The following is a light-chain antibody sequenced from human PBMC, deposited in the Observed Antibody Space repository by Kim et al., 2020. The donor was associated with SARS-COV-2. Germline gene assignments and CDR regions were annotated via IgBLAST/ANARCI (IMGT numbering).Light chain of an antibody. J-gene: IGLJ2*01. Sequence: PGKTARMTCGGNNIGSKSVHWYQQKPGQAPVLVIYYDSDRPSGIPERFSGSNSGNTATLTISRVEAGDEADYYCQVWDSSSDHVVFGGGTQLTVL. V-gene: IGLV3-21*04. CDR2: YDS. CDR1: NIGSKS. CDR3: QVWDSSSDHVV.